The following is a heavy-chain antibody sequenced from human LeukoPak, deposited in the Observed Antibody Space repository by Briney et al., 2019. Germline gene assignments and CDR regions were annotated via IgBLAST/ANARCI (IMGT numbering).Heavy chain of an antibody. J-gene: IGHJ4*02. CDR1: GFTFSNYA. Sequence: GGSLRLSCAASGFTFSNYAMSWVRQAPGKGLEWVSTISGSGGSTYYADSVKGRLTISRDNSKNTLYLQMNSLRAEDTAVYYCAKDPRITMVRGAHSFDRWGQGTLVTVSS. CDR2: ISGSGGST. CDR3: AKDPRITMVRGAHSFDR. V-gene: IGHV3-23*01. D-gene: IGHD3-10*01.